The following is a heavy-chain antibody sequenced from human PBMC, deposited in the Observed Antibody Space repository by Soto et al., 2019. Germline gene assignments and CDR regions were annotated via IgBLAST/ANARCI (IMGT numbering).Heavy chain of an antibody. V-gene: IGHV4-4*07. Sequence: QVQLQESGPGLVKPSETLSLTCAVSGASIRSYHWSWIRQPAGKGLEWIGRMQHTGNTNYNPTLKSRVTMSVDTANNQISLKMTSVTAADTAVYFCAKDVSSRRWFDPWGQGILVIVSS. CDR3: AKDVSSRRWFDP. D-gene: IGHD3-16*01. CDR1: GASIRSYH. J-gene: IGHJ5*02. CDR2: MQHTGNT.